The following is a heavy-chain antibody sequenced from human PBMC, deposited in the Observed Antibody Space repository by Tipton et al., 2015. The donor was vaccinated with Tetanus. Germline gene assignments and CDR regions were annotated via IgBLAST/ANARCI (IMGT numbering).Heavy chain of an antibody. V-gene: IGHV4-39*07. CDR2: ISYSGST. D-gene: IGHD5-24*01. CDR1: GASISSSRRFD. J-gene: IGHJ4*02. CDR3: ARDDGYTGLNS. Sequence: LRLSCTVSGASISSSRRFDCGWIRQPPGKGLEWIGTISYSGSTSYSPSLKSRVTISADTTKNLFSLKLRSVTAADAAVYFCARDDGYTGLNSWGQGALVAVST.